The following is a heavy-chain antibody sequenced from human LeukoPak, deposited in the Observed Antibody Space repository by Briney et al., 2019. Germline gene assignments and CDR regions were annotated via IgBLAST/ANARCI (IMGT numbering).Heavy chain of an antibody. CDR3: ARDGFVGGADY. D-gene: IGHD2-15*01. CDR1: ELIFSGYW. V-gene: IGHV3-7*01. Sequence: GGSLRLSCAASELIFSGYWMNSVRQAPGKGLEWVANIKQDGSEKQYVDSVRGRFTISRDNAKNSLYLQMNSLRVEDTAVYYCARDGFVGGADYWGQGTLVTVSS. J-gene: IGHJ4*02. CDR2: IKQDGSEK.